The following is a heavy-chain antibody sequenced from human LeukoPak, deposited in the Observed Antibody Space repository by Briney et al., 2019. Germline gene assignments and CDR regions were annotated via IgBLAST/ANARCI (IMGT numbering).Heavy chain of an antibody. V-gene: IGHV4-39*01. J-gene: IGHJ4*02. CDR1: GGSIRSSGYF. D-gene: IGHD3-22*01. CDR3: ARQRDYYDSSGQSDFDS. Sequence: SETLSLTCSVSGGSIRSSGYFWGWIRQPPGKALEWIVSIYYGGTTYYNPSLKSRVTISVDTSKKQFSLKLSSVTAADTAFYYCARQRDYYDSSGQSDFDSWGQGTLVTVSS. CDR2: IYYGGTT.